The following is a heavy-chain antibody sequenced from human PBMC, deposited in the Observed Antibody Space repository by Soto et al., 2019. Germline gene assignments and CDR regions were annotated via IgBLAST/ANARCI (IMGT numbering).Heavy chain of an antibody. CDR3: ARDSGSYSDY. J-gene: IGHJ4*02. V-gene: IGHV3-30-3*01. Sequence: QVQLVESGGGVVQPGRSLRLSCAASGFTFSSYAMHWVRQAPGKGLEWVAVISYDGSNKYYADSVKGRFTISRDNSKNTLYLQMNSLRAEDTAVYYCARDSGSYSDYWGQGTLVTVSS. CDR1: GFTFSSYA. CDR2: ISYDGSNK. D-gene: IGHD1-26*01.